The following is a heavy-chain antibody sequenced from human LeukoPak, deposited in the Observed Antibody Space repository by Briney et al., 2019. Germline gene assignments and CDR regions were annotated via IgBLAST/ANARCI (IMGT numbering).Heavy chain of an antibody. CDR3: ARMTAYYSRLTFYYMDV. D-gene: IGHD3-9*01. CDR1: GGSINNYY. Sequence: SETLSLACTVSGGSINNYYWAWIRQPPGQGLEFIGFIYYSADTNYNPSLTSRVTISVDTSKNQVSLKLSSVTAADTAMYYCARMTAYYSRLTFYYMDVWGKGTTVTISS. V-gene: IGHV4-59*01. J-gene: IGHJ6*03. CDR2: IYYSADT.